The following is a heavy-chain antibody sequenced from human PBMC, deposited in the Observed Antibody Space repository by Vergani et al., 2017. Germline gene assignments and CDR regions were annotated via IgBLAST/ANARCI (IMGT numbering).Heavy chain of an antibody. D-gene: IGHD3/OR15-3a*01. V-gene: IGHV3-7*01. CDR2: IKQDGSEK. J-gene: IGHJ4*02. CDR1: GFTFSSYW. CDR3: ARDVSATGYYTPLFDY. Sequence: EVQLVESGGGLVQPGGSLRLSCAASGFTFSSYWMSWVRQAPGKGLEGVANIKQDGSEKYYVDAVKGRFTISRDNAKNSLYLQMNSLRAEDTAVYYCARDVSATGYYTPLFDYWGQGTLVTVSS.